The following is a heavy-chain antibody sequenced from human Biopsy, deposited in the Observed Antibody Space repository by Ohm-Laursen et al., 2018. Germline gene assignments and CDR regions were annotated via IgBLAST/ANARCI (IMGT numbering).Heavy chain of an antibody. J-gene: IGHJ3*02. V-gene: IGHV3-21*04. Sequence: GSLRLSCAASGFTVYNNYMTWVRQAPGEGLEWVSSISSRSSDIYYADSVKGRFTISRDNAKNSLFLHMNSLRAEDTAVYYCARGNYYYDSSGLESYDAFDIWGQGTMVTVSS. CDR3: ARGNYYYDSSGLESYDAFDI. CDR1: GFTVYNNY. CDR2: ISSRSSDI. D-gene: IGHD3-22*01.